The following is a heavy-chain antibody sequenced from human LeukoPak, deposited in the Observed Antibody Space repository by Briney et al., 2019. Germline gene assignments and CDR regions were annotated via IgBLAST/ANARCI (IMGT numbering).Heavy chain of an antibody. J-gene: IGHJ4*02. CDR2: ISSSGTYI. CDR1: RFTFSSYS. CDR3: ARHLLSGDFWGIDY. Sequence: GGSLRLSCAASRFTFSSYSMIWVRQAPGKGLEWVSSISSSGTYIYYADSLKGQFTISRDNAANSLYLQMNSLRAEDTAVYYCARHLLSGDFWGIDYWGQGTLVTVAS. D-gene: IGHD3-16*01. V-gene: IGHV3-21*01.